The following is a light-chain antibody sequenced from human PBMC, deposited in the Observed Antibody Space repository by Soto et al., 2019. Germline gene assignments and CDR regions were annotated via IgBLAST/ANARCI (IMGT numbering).Light chain of an antibody. CDR1: QSVLRSSNNKNS. Sequence: DIVMTQSPDSLAVSLGERATINCKSSQSVLRSSNNKNSLAWYQQKPGQPPNLLIYWASTRESGVPDRFSGSGSGTDFTLTISSLQAEDVAVYYCQQYYSIPWTFGQGTKVEIK. V-gene: IGKV4-1*01. CDR2: WAS. CDR3: QQYYSIPWT. J-gene: IGKJ1*01.